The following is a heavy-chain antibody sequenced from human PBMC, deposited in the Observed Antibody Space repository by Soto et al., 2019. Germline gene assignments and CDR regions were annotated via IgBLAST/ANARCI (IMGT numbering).Heavy chain of an antibody. Sequence: GGSLRLSCAASGFTFSIYGMSWVRQAPGKGLEWVSTFGGGGGGTSYADFVRGRFTISRDNSKNTLYLQMNSLRAEDTAVYYCAKDLPYYYDSSGYYDYWGQGTLVPSPQ. CDR2: FGGGGGGT. CDR3: AKDLPYYYDSSGYYDY. J-gene: IGHJ4*02. CDR1: GFTFSIYG. D-gene: IGHD3-22*01. V-gene: IGHV3-23*01.